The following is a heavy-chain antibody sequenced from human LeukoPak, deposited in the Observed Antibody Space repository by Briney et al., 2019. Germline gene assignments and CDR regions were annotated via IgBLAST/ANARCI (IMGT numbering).Heavy chain of an antibody. D-gene: IGHD2-15*01. J-gene: IGHJ4*02. CDR1: GYTFTSYD. CDR3: ARDDCSGGSCSGGHYLDY. Sequence: ASVKVSCKASGYTFTSYDINWVRQATGQGLEWMGWMNPNSGNTGYAQKFQGRVTITRNTSISTAYMELSSLRSEDTAVYYCARDDCSGGSCSGGHYLDYWGQGSLVTVSS. V-gene: IGHV1-8*03. CDR2: MNPNSGNT.